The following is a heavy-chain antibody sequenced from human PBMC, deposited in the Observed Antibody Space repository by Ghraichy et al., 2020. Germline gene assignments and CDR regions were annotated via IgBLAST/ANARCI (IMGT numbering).Heavy chain of an antibody. Sequence: SGPTLVKPTQTLTLTCTFSGFSLSTSGMCVSWIRQPPGKALEWLALIDWDDDKYYSTSLKTRLTISKDTSKNQVVLTMTNMDPVDTATYYCARITFEYSSSYYYYYGMDVWGQGTTVTVSS. CDR3: ARITFEYSSSYYYYYGMDV. D-gene: IGHD6-6*01. CDR2: IDWDDDK. J-gene: IGHJ6*02. V-gene: IGHV2-70*01. CDR1: GFSLSTSGMC.